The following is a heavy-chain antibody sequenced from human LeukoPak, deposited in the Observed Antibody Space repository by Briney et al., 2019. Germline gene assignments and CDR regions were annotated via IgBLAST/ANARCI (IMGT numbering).Heavy chain of an antibody. CDR2: IKQDGSEK. Sequence: GGSLRLSCAASGFTSSSYWMSWVRQAPGKGLEWVGKIKQDGSEKYYVDSVKGRFTISRDNAKNSLYLQMNSLRAEDMAVYYCAREGYDYVWGSYRPHAFDIWGQGTMVTVSS. CDR1: GFTSSSYW. D-gene: IGHD3-16*02. CDR3: AREGYDYVWGSYRPHAFDI. J-gene: IGHJ3*02. V-gene: IGHV3-7*01.